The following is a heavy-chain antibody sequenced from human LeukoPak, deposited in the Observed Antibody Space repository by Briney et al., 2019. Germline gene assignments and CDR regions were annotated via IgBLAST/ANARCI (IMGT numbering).Heavy chain of an antibody. D-gene: IGHD3-10*01. CDR2: TYYRSKWYN. Sequence: SQTLSLTCAISGDSVSSNNGAWNWIRQSPSRGLEWLGRTYYRSKWYNDYAVSMKGRITINPDTSKNQFSLQLNSVTPEDTAVYYCARDVKELKWFGELLAGGPSEYYAMDVWGQGTTVTVSS. CDR3: ARDVKELKWFGELLAGGPSEYYAMDV. J-gene: IGHJ6*02. CDR1: GDSVSSNNGA. V-gene: IGHV6-1*01.